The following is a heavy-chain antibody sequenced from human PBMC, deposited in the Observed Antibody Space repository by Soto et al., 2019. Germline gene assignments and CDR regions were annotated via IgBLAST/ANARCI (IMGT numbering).Heavy chain of an antibody. CDR3: ARDGTGGTCPCLDV. CDR1: GFTFSNYA. Sequence: EVQLLESGGGLVQPGGSLRLSCAAAGFTFSNYALTWVRQSPGKGLEWVSTFSGSGGSTYYADSVRGRFTVSRDNSKNTLFLQMNSLRVEDTAIYSCARDGTGGTCPCLDVWGQGTTVSVSS. V-gene: IGHV3-23*01. D-gene: IGHD1-26*01. J-gene: IGHJ6*02. CDR2: FSGSGGST.